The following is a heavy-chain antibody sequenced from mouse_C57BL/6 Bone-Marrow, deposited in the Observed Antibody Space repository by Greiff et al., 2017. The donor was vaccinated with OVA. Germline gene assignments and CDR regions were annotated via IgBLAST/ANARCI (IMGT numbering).Heavy chain of an antibody. Sequence: QVTLKVCGPGILQPSQTLSLTCSFSGFSLSTSGMGVSWIRQPSGKGLEWLAHIYWDDDKRYDPYLKSRLSIYKDTSKNQVFLKITSVDTADTATYYCARSAEVLRPIMDYWGQGTSVTVSS. CDR3: ARSAEVLRPIMDY. J-gene: IGHJ4*01. V-gene: IGHV8-12*01. D-gene: IGHD1-2*01. CDR2: IYWDDDK. CDR1: GFSLSTSGMG.